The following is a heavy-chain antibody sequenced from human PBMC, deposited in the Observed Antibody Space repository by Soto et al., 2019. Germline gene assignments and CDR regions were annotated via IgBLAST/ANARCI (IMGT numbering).Heavy chain of an antibody. J-gene: IGHJ4*02. CDR3: ASPYCSSTSCYGGGEYYFDY. D-gene: IGHD2-2*01. V-gene: IGHV3-30-3*01. CDR2: ISYDGSNK. Sequence: GGSLRLSCAASGFTFSSYAMHWVRQAPGKGLEWAAVISYDGSNKYYADSVKGRFTISRDNSKNTLYLQMNSLRAEDTAGYYCASPYCSSTSCYGGGEYYFDYWGQGTLVTVSS. CDR1: GFTFSSYA.